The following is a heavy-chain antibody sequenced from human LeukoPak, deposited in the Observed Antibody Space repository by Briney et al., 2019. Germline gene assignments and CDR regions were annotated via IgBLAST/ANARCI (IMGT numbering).Heavy chain of an antibody. CDR3: VIRYYDASDYPDY. V-gene: IGHV5-51*01. D-gene: IGHD3-16*01. CDR2: IYPDDSDT. J-gene: IGHJ4*02. Sequence: GESLKISCKGFGFSFTSYWIGWVRQMPGKGLEWMGIIYPDDSDTRYSPSFQGQVTMSADKSVSTAYLQWSSLKTSDSAMYYCVIRYYDASDYPDYWGQGTLVTVSS. CDR1: GFSFTSYW.